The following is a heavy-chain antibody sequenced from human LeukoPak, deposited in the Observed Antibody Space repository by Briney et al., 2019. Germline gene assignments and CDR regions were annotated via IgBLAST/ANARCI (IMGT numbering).Heavy chain of an antibody. D-gene: IGHD3-22*01. V-gene: IGHV3-13*01. CDR3: ARGRYYDSSGYYDAFDI. CDR2: IGTAGDT. J-gene: IGHJ3*02. Sequence: GGSLRLSCAASGFTFSSYDMHWVRQATGKGLEWVSAIGTAGDTYYPGSVKGRFTISRENAKNSLYHQMNSLRAGDTAVYYCARGRYYDSSGYYDAFDIWGQGTMVTVSS. CDR1: GFTFSSYD.